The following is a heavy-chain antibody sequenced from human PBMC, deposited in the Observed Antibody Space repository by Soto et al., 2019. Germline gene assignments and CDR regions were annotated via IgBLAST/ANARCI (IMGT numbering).Heavy chain of an antibody. CDR1: GFTFSTYW. V-gene: IGHV3-74*03. D-gene: IGHD3-10*01. CDR2: ISSTAGRTS. Sequence: EVQLVESGGGLVQPGGSLRLSCAVSGFTFSTYWMHWVRQVPGKGLVWVSRISSTAGRTSSYADSVKGRFAISRDFSDNTVYLQMNNLRVDDTAVYFCAKGVLSFHYGMEVWGQGTTVTVSS. J-gene: IGHJ6*02. CDR3: AKGVLSFHYGMEV.